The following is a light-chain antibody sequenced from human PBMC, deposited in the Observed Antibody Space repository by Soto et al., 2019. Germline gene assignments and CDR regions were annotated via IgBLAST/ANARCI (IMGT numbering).Light chain of an antibody. J-gene: IGKJ4*01. CDR3: LQDYNYPL. CDR1: QSVSSK. CDR2: GAS. Sequence: EIVMTQSPATLSVSPGERATLSCRASQSVSSKLAWYQQKPGQAPRLLIYGASTRATGIPARFSGSGSGTEFTLTISSLQSEDFATYYCLQDYNYPLIGGGTKVDIK. V-gene: IGKV3-15*01.